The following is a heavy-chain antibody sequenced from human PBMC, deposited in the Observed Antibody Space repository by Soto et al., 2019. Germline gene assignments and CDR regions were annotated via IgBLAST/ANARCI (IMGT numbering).Heavy chain of an antibody. V-gene: IGHV3-23*01. Sequence: GGSLRLSCAASGFTFSSYAMSWVRQAPGKGLEWVSGISGSGGSTYSADSVKGRLTISRDNSKNTLYVQMNSLRAEDTAAYYCAKHAASYYYGMDVWGQGTTVTVSS. CDR3: AKHAASYYYGMDV. J-gene: IGHJ6*02. D-gene: IGHD6-13*01. CDR1: GFTFSSYA. CDR2: ISGSGGST.